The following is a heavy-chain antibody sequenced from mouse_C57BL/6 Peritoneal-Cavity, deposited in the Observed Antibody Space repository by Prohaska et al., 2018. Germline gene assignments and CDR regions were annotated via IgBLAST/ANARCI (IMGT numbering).Heavy chain of an antibody. J-gene: IGHJ3*01. CDR1: GFTFSNYC. Sequence: EVKLEESGGGLVQPGGSMKLSCVASGFTFSNYCMNWVRQSPEKGLEWVAQIRLKSDNYATHYAESVKGRFTISRDDSKSSVYLQMNNLRAEDTGIYYCTGGGSWFAYWGQGTLVTVSA. CDR3: TGGGSWFAY. CDR2: IRLKSDNYAT. V-gene: IGHV6-3*01.